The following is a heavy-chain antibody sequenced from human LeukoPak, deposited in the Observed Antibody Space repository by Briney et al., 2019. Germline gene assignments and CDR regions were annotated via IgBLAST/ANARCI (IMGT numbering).Heavy chain of an antibody. CDR3: ARGTGPGPKTY. D-gene: IGHD3-10*01. CDR2: IYSGGRT. Sequence: PGGSLRLSCEASGFTVSNNYMSWVRQAPGKGLEWVSVIYSGGRTSYADSVKGRFTISRDNSKNTLYLHMNSLRAEDTAVYYCARGTGPGPKTYWGQGTLVTVSS. J-gene: IGHJ4*02. CDR1: GFTVSNNY. V-gene: IGHV3-53*01.